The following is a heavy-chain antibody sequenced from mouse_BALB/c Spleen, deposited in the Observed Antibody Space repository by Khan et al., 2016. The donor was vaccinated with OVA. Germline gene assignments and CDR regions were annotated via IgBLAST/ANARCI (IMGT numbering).Heavy chain of an antibody. D-gene: IGHD2-4*01. J-gene: IGHJ2*01. CDR3: ARNREPDYFDY. CDR1: GFSLTNYG. CDR2: IWAGGST. Sequence: VQLVESGSGLVAPSQSLSITCTVSGFSLTNYGVHWVRQPPGKGLEWLGVIWAGGSTTYNSALMSSLSIRKDDSNSHVFLKMNSLQTDDTAMYFCARNREPDYFDYWGQGTTVTVSS. V-gene: IGHV2-9*02.